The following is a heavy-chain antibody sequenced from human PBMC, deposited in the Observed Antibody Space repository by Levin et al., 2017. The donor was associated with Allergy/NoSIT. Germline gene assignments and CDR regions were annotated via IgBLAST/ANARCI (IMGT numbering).Heavy chain of an antibody. V-gene: IGHV4-61*03. Sequence: SCTVSGGSVSTHDYYWTWIRQPPGKGLEWIGYIHHTGSTTYNASLQSRVIMSVDKSENHFSLKVNSVTAADTAMYYCARVYGDHALGWFDPWGQGILVTVSS. CDR1: GGSVSTHDYY. D-gene: IGHD4-17*01. CDR3: ARVYGDHALGWFDP. J-gene: IGHJ5*02. CDR2: IHHTGST.